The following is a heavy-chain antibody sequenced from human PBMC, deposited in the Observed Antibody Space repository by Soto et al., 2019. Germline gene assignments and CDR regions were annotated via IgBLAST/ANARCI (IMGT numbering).Heavy chain of an antibody. CDR3: AKDRDTMIVVVDAYFDY. CDR2: ISYDGSNK. CDR1: GFTFSSYG. J-gene: IGHJ4*02. V-gene: IGHV3-30*18. D-gene: IGHD3-22*01. Sequence: GGSLRLSCAASGFTFSSYGMHWVRQAPGKGLEWVAVISYDGSNKYYADSVKGRFTISRDNSKNTLYLQMNSLRAEDTAVYYCAKDRDTMIVVVDAYFDYWGQGTLVTVSS.